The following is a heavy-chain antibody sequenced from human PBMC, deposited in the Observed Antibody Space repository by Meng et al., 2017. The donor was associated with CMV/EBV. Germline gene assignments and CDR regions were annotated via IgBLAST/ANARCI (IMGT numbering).Heavy chain of an antibody. D-gene: IGHD3-22*01. J-gene: IGHJ4*02. CDR1: GFTFSSSA. CDR3: AKPMIVVVD. V-gene: IGHV3-23*01. Sequence: RLSCAASGFTFSSSAISWVRQAPGKGLEWVSAISDSGGNTWYADSVKGRFTISRDNSKNTLYLQMNSLRAEDTAVYYCAKPMIVVVDWGQGTLVTVSS. CDR2: ISDSGGNT.